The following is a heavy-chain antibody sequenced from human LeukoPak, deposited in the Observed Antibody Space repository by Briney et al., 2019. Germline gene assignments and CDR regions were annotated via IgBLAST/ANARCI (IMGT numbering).Heavy chain of an antibody. Sequence: GASVKVSCKASGGTFSSYAISWVRQAPGQGLEWMGGIIPIFGTANYAQKFQGRVTITADESTSTAYMELSSLRSEDTAVYYCALNNEYSSFGRRFDPWGQGTLVTVSS. CDR3: ALNNEYSSFGRRFDP. V-gene: IGHV1-69*13. J-gene: IGHJ5*02. D-gene: IGHD6-6*01. CDR2: IIPIFGTA. CDR1: GGTFSSYA.